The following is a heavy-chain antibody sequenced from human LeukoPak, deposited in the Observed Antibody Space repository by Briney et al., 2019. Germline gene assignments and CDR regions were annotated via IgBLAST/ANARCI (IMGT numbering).Heavy chain of an antibody. V-gene: IGHV4-39*07. CDR3: ARGPEWELHSTTESWFDP. D-gene: IGHD1-26*01. J-gene: IGHJ5*02. CDR2: IYYSGST. Sequence: SETLSLTCTVSGGSISSSYSYWGWVRQPPGKGLEWIGNIYYSGSTYYNPSLKSRVTISVDTSKNQFSLKLSSVTAADTAVYYCARGPEWELHSTTESWFDPWGQGTLVTVSS. CDR1: GGSISSSYSY.